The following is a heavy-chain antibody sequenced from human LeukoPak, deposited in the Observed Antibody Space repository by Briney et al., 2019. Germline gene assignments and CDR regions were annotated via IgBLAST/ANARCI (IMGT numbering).Heavy chain of an antibody. D-gene: IGHD3-10*01. Sequence: SETLSLTCAVYGGSFSGYYSSWIRQPPRKGLEWIGEINHSGSTNYNPSLKSRVTISVDTSKNQFSLKLSSVTAADTVVYYCARGLIIMVRGAPSYMDVWGKGTTVTVSS. CDR3: ARGLIIMVRGAPSYMDV. CDR1: GGSFSGYY. J-gene: IGHJ6*03. V-gene: IGHV4-34*01. CDR2: INHSGST.